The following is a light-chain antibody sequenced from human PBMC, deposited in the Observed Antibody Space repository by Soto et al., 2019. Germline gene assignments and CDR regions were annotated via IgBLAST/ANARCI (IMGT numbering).Light chain of an antibody. Sequence: EIVLTQSPATLSLSPGGRATLSCRASQSVSSYLAWYQQRPGQAPRLLIYDKSNRATGIPARFSGSGSGTDFTLTISSLEPEDFAVYYCQQRSNWLLTFGGGTKVEIK. J-gene: IGKJ4*01. CDR3: QQRSNWLLT. CDR2: DKS. CDR1: QSVSSY. V-gene: IGKV3-11*01.